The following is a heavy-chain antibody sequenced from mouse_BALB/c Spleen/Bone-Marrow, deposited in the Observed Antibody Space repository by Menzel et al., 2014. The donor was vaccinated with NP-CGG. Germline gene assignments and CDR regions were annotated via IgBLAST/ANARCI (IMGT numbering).Heavy chain of an antibody. CDR1: GFTFSSYG. CDR2: ISSGGSYT. CDR3: ASGNYYAMDY. D-gene: IGHD1-1*01. J-gene: IGHJ4*01. V-gene: IGHV5-6*01. Sequence: EVKVVDSGGDLVKPGGSLKLSCAASGFTFSSYGMSWVRQTPDKRLEWVATISSGGSYTYYPDSVKGRFTISRDNAKNTLYLQMSSLKSEDTAMYYCASGNYYAMDYWGQGTSVTVSS.